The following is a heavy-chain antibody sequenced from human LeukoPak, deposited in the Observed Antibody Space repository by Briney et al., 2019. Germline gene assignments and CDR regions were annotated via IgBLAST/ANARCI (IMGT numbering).Heavy chain of an antibody. CDR1: GGSISRYY. CDR2: IDDSGNT. J-gene: IGHJ3*02. Sequence: SETLSLTCTVSGGSISRYYWSWIRRPPGKGLEWIGYIDDSGNTNYNPSLKSQVTISVDKSKNQFSLKLSFVTAADTAMYYCARSDYHDSGSHTVFDAFDIWGQGTRVTVSS. D-gene: IGHD3-10*01. CDR3: ARSDYHDSGSHTVFDAFDI. V-gene: IGHV4-59*01.